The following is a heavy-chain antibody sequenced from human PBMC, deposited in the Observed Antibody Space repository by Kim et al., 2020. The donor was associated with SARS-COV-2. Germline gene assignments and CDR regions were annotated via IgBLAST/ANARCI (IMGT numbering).Heavy chain of an antibody. V-gene: IGHV3-48*03. CDR3: ARDWGGYSGYDYYYYYGMDV. Sequence: GGSLRLSCAASGFTFSSYEMNWVRQAPGKGLEWVSYISSSGSTIYYADSVKGRFTISRDNAKNSLYLQMNSLRAEDTAVYYCARDWGGYSGYDYYYYYGMDVWGQGTTVTVSS. CDR2: ISSSGSTI. CDR1: GFTFSSYE. D-gene: IGHD5-12*01. J-gene: IGHJ6*02.